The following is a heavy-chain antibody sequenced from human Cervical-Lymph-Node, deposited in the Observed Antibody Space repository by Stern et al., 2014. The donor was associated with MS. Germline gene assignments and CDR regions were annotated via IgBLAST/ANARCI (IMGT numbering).Heavy chain of an antibody. J-gene: IGHJ4*02. Sequence: QMQLQESGPGLVKPSETLSLTCTVSGGSTSSTNYYSGWIRQPPGKGLEWIEFHCHRVTSSPIPPIKIRLAISIDTSKNQFPLMLIPVTAADTAVYYCASLNGSGSYPDYWGQGTLVIVSS. D-gene: IGHD3-10*01. CDR2: HCHRVTS. V-gene: IGHV4-39*01. CDR3: ASLNGSGSYPDY. CDR1: GGSTSSTNYY.